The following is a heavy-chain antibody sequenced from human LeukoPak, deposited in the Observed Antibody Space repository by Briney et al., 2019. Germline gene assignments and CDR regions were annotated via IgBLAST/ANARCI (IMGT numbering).Heavy chain of an antibody. J-gene: IGHJ5*02. CDR2: ISSNGNGI. Sequence: GGSLRLSCAASGFTFSTYSMNWVRQSPGKGLEWVAYISSNGNGIYYAVSVKGRFTISRDNTKNSLDLQMNSLRVDDTAIYYCARDLTRFDAWGQGILVTVSS. CDR3: ARDLTRFDA. D-gene: IGHD3-10*01. CDR1: GFTFSTYS. V-gene: IGHV3-48*04.